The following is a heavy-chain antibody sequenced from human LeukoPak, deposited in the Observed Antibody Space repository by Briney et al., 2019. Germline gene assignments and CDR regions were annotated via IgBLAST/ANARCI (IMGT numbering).Heavy chain of an antibody. J-gene: IGHJ6*03. Sequence: PGGSLRLSCAASGFIFSPYSMSWVRQAPGKGLEWVANIKPDGSEKYYVDSVRGRFTISRDNAKNSVYLQMNSLRAEDTAVYYCARDRVEAAYCSGGTCYSVGEYYMDVWGKGTTVTISS. CDR3: ARDRVEAAYCSGGTCYSVGEYYMDV. V-gene: IGHV3-7*01. D-gene: IGHD2-15*01. CDR1: GFIFSPYS. CDR2: IKPDGSEK.